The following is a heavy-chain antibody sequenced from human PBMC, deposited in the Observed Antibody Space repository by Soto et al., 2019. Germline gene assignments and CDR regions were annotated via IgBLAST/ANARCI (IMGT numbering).Heavy chain of an antibody. CDR3: ARARPRGSSMGGYFDY. D-gene: IGHD2-2*01. J-gene: IGHJ4*02. V-gene: IGHV4-4*07. CDR1: GGSISSYY. CDR2: IYTSGST. Sequence: PSGTPSPPRTVSGGSISSYYWSWIRPPAGKGMEWIGRIYTSGSTNYNPSLKSRVTMSVDTSKNQFSLKMSSVTAADTAVYYCARARPRGSSMGGYFDYWGQGTLVTVSS.